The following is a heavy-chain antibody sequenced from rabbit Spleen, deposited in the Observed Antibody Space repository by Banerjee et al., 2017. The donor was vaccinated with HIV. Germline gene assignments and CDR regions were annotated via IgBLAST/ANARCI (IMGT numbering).Heavy chain of an antibody. CDR3: ARDLIGIIGWNFYL. CDR1: GFSFSTYY. J-gene: IGHJ6*01. D-gene: IGHD1-1*01. CDR2: IFGGSSGRI. Sequence: QEQLVESGGGLVQPEGSLTLTCTASGFSFSTYYMCWVRQAPGKGPEWIACIFGGSSGRIYDAGWARGRFTISKTSSTTVTLQMTSLTAADTATYFCARDLIGIIGWNFYLWGPGTLVTVS. V-gene: IGHV1S45*01.